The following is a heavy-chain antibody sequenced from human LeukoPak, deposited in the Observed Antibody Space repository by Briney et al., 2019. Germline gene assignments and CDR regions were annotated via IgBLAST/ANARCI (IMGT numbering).Heavy chain of an antibody. J-gene: IGHJ3*02. V-gene: IGHV3-7*01. Sequence: KQDGNQKNYVDSVKGRFSISRDNAKKSLYLQMSSLRDEDTAVYYCARGGTYDIWGPGTRVTVSS. CDR2: KQDGNQK. CDR3: ARGGTYDI.